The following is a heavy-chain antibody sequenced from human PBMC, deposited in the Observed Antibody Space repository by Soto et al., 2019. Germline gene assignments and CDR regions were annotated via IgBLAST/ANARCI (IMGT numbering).Heavy chain of an antibody. D-gene: IGHD3-22*01. CDR1: GFTFSSYG. Sequence: QVQLVESGGGVVQPGRSLRLSCAASGFTFSSYGMHWVRQAPGKGLAWVAVISYDGSNKYYADAVKGRVTISRDNSKNTVYLQMNNLRAEDTAVYYCAKDDDYYDSTSFDYWGQGTLVTVSS. J-gene: IGHJ4*02. V-gene: IGHV3-30*18. CDR3: AKDDDYYDSTSFDY. CDR2: ISYDGSNK.